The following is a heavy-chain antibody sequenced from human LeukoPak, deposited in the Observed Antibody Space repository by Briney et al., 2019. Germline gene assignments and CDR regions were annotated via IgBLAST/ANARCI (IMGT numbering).Heavy chain of an antibody. CDR1: RFTFSNYW. CDR2: INQDGSKK. V-gene: IGHV3-7*01. J-gene: IGHJ4*02. Sequence: GGSLRLSCVASRFTFSNYWMSWVRQAPGKGLEWVANINQDGSKKRYADSMKGRFTISRDNAKESLYLQLNSLRAEDTAVYYCAKDSVTTDGAFDYWGQGTLVTVSS. D-gene: IGHD4-17*01. CDR3: AKDSVTTDGAFDY.